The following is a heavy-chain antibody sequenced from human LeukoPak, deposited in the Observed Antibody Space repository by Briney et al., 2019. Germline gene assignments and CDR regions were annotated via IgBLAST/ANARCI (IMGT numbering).Heavy chain of an antibody. V-gene: IGHV4-34*01. CDR3: ARGRTYDYVWGSYRSPFDY. CDR2: INHSGST. J-gene: IGHJ4*02. CDR1: GVSFSGYY. D-gene: IGHD3-16*02. Sequence: SETLSLTCAVYGVSFSGYYWSWLRQPPGKGLEWFGEINHSGSTNYNPSLKSRVTISVDTSKNQFSLKLSSVTAADTAVYYCARGRTYDYVWGSYRSPFDYWGQGTLVTVSS.